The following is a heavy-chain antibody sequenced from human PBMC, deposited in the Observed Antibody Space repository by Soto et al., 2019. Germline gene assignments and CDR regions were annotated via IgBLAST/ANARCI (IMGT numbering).Heavy chain of an antibody. CDR2: INPSGGST. CDR3: ASTQRLRYFDWLSPDAFDI. CDR1: GYTFTSYY. Sequence: VSGKVSCKASGYTFTSYYMHWVRQAPVQGLDWMGIINPSGGSTSYAQKFQGRVTMTRDTSTSTVYMELSSLRSEDTAVYYCASTQRLRYFDWLSPDAFDIWGQGTMVTVSS. D-gene: IGHD3-9*01. J-gene: IGHJ3*02. V-gene: IGHV1-46*01.